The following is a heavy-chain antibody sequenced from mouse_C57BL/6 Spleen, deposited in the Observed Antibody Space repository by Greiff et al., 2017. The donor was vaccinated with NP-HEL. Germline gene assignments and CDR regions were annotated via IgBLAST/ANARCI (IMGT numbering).Heavy chain of an antibody. D-gene: IGHD4-1*01. CDR3: ARSELGVSWYFDV. V-gene: IGHV7-3*01. Sequence: EVKLVESGGGLVQPGGSLSLSCAASGFTFTDYYMSWVRQPPGQALEWLGFIRNKANGYTTEYSASVKGRFTISRDTSPSILYRQMNALRAEDRATYYGARSELGVSWYFDVWGTGTTVTVSS. J-gene: IGHJ1*03. CDR2: IRNKANGYTT. CDR1: GFTFTDYY.